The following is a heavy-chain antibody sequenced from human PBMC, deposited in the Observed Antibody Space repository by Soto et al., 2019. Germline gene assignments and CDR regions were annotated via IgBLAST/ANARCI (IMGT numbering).Heavy chain of an antibody. V-gene: IGHV4-31*03. CDR3: ARETMGSVSYGDLYYYGMDV. J-gene: IGHJ6*02. D-gene: IGHD4-17*01. Sequence: QVRLQESGPGLVKPSQTLSLTCTVSGGSISSGGYYWSWIRQHPGKGLEWIGYIYYGGSTYYNPSLKSRVTISADTSKNQFSLKQSSVTAADTAVYYCARETMGSVSYGDLYYYGMDVWGQGTTVTVSS. CDR1: GGSISSGGYY. CDR2: IYYGGST.